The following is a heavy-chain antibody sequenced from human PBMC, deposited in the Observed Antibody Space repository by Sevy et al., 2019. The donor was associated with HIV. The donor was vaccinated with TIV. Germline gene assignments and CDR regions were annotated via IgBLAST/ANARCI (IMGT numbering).Heavy chain of an antibody. D-gene: IGHD3-10*01. CDR3: ARGYYYGSGSYYKHDYYYYGMDV. CDR2: ISPKSGNT. Sequence: ASVKVSCKASGDTFITYDINWVRQATGQGLEWMGWISPKSGNTGFAQKFQGRLTMTRDTSISTAYMELSSLRSEDTAVYYCARGYYYGSGSYYKHDYYYYGMDVWGQGTTVTVSS. J-gene: IGHJ6*02. CDR1: GDTFITYD. V-gene: IGHV1-8*02.